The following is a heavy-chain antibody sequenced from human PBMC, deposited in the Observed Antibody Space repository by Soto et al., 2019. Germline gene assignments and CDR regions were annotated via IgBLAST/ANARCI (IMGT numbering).Heavy chain of an antibody. J-gene: IGHJ6*02. CDR3: ARTYRGTRGDYGMDV. Sequence: PSETLSLTCAVYGGSFSGYYWTWIRQPPGTGLEWIGEINHSGSTNYNPSLKSRVTISVDTSKNQFSLKLTSVTAADTAVYYCARTYRGTRGDYGMDVWGQGTTVTVSS. CDR1: GGSFSGYY. CDR2: INHSGST. V-gene: IGHV4-34*01. D-gene: IGHD3-10*01.